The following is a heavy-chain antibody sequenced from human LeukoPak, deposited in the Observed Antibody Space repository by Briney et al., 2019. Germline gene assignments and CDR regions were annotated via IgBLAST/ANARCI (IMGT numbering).Heavy chain of an antibody. CDR1: GYSFTSYW. CDR2: IYPGDSDT. Sequence: GESLKISCTGSGYSFTSYWIGWVRQVPGKGLEWMGIIYPGDSDTRYSPSFQGQVTISADKSISTAYLQWSSLKASDTAMYYCARTYGSGSYSDLLFDYWGQGTLVTVSS. V-gene: IGHV5-51*01. J-gene: IGHJ4*02. D-gene: IGHD3-10*01. CDR3: ARTYGSGSYSDLLFDY.